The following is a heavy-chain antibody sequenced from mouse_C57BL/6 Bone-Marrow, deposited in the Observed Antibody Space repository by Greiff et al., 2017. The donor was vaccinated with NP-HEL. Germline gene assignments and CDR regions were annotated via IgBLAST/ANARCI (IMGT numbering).Heavy chain of an antibody. V-gene: IGHV1-82*01. CDR2: IYPGDGDT. Sequence: VQVVESGPELVKKGEGVKSAGKVEGEGGRRGGGGGGGRGSGKGLEWIGRIYPGDGDTNYNGKFKGKATLTADKSSSTAYMQLSSLTSEDSAVYFCARSGLWYAWFAYWGQGTLVTVSA. CDR1: GEGGRRGG. J-gene: IGHJ3*01. CDR3: ARSGLWYAWFAY. D-gene: IGHD2-1*01.